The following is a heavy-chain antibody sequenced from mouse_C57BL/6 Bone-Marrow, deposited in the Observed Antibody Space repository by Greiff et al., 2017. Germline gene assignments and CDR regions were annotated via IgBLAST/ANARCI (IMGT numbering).Heavy chain of an antibody. D-gene: IGHD1-1*01. V-gene: IGHV5-6*01. CDR3: ASHYGTFY. CDR1: GFTFSSYG. Sequence: EVKLMESGGDLVKPGGSLKLSCAASGFTFSSYGMSWVRQTPDKRLEWVATISSGGSYTYYPDSVKGRFTISRDNAKNTLYLQMSSLKSEDTAMYYCASHYGTFYWGQGTTLTVSS. CDR2: ISSGGSYT. J-gene: IGHJ2*01.